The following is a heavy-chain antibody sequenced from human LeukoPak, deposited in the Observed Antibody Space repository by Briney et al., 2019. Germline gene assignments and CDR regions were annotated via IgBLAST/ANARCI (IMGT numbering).Heavy chain of an antibody. CDR3: AREGRGYRGYNYFDY. D-gene: IGHD5-12*01. J-gene: IGHJ4*02. CDR1: GGSISSGDHY. CDR2: IYYSGST. V-gene: IGHV4-30-4*01. Sequence: SQTLSLTCTVSGGSISSGDHYWSWIRQPPGKGLEWIGNIYYSGSTYYNPSLKSRVTISVDTSKNQFSLKLSSVTAADTAVYYCAREGRGYRGYNYFDYWGQGTLVTVSS.